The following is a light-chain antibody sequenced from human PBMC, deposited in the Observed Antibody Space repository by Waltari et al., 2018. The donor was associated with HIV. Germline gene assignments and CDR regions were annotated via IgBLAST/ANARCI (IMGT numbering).Light chain of an antibody. CDR1: QSLSTW. Sequence: DIQMTQSPSTLSASVGDRVTITCRASQSLSTWLAWFQQKPGKAPKLLIYKASNLQSGVSSRFSGSGSGTEFTLTISSLQPDDFATYYCQQYNSFSYTFGQGTKLEIK. CDR3: QQYNSFSYT. CDR2: KAS. V-gene: IGKV1-5*03. J-gene: IGKJ2*01.